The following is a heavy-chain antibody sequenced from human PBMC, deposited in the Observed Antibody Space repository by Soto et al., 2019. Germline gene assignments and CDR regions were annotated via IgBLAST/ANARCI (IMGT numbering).Heavy chain of an antibody. CDR1: GGSFSGYY. CDR2: INHNGST. V-gene: IGHV4-34*01. D-gene: IGHD3-10*01. CDR3: ARGGGTGLAI. Sequence: QVQLQQWGAGLLKPSETLSLTCAVYGGSFSGYYWSWIRQPPGKGLEWIGEINHNGSTNYNPSLKSRVTTSVDPSMKQFPLKLSSVTAEDTAVYYCARGGGTGLAIWGQETMVAVSS. J-gene: IGHJ3*02.